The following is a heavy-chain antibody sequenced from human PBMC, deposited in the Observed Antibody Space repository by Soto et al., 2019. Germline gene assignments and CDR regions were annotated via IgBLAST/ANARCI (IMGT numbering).Heavy chain of an antibody. CDR2: IDWDDDK. J-gene: IGHJ6*02. D-gene: IGHD1-26*01. Sequence: SGPTLVNPTQTLTLTCTFSGFSLSTSGMCVSWIRQPPGKALEWLALIDWDDDKYYSTSLKTRLTISKDTSKNQVVLTMTNMDPVDTATYYCARGYSGYYYYGMDVWGQGTTVTVSS. CDR1: GFSLSTSGMC. CDR3: ARGYSGYYYYGMDV. V-gene: IGHV2-70*01.